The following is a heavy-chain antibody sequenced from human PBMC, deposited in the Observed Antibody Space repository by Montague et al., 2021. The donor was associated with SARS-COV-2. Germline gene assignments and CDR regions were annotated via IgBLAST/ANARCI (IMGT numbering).Heavy chain of an antibody. Sequence: KKNNGITNYNPSLKSRFTISVDTSKNQSSLNLSSVTAADTAVYYCARGPFYYDSSAYYFDAFDIWGQGTMVTVSS. J-gene: IGHJ3*02. D-gene: IGHD3-22*01. CDR3: ARGPFYYDSSAYYFDAFDI. V-gene: IGHV4-34*01. CDR2: KKNNGIT.